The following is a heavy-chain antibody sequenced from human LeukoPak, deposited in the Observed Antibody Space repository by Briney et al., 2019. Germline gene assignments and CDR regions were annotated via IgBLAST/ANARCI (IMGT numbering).Heavy chain of an antibody. D-gene: IGHD3-10*01. CDR2: ISYDGSNK. CDR3: ARDLYYYGSGSFGKYYYYGMDV. CDR1: GFTFSSYA. V-gene: IGHV3-30-3*01. Sequence: GRSLRLSCAASGFTFSSYAMHWVRQALGKGLEWVAVISYDGSNKYYADSVKGRFTISRDNSKNTLYLQMNSLRAEDTAVYYCARDLYYYGSGSFGKYYYYGMDVWGQGTTVTVSS. J-gene: IGHJ6*02.